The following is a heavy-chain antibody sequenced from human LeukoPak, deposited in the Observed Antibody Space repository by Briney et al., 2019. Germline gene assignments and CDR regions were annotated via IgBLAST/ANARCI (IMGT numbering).Heavy chain of an antibody. J-gene: IGHJ4*02. D-gene: IGHD1-26*01. CDR2: IYYSGST. CDR3: ARHVAEWELLVYFDY. CDR1: GGSISSSSYY. V-gene: IGHV4-39*01. Sequence: PSETLSLTCTVSGGSISSSSYYWGWIRQPPGKGLEWIGSIYYSGSTYYNPSLKSRVTISVDTSKNQFSLKLSSVTAADTAVYYCARHVAEWELLVYFDYWGQGTLVTVSS.